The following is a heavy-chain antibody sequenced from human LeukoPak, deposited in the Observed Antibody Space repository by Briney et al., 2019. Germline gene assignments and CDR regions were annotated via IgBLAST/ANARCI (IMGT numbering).Heavy chain of an antibody. J-gene: IGHJ6*02. Sequence: AGGSLRLSCAASGFTFSDSYMSWIRQAPGRGLEWVSYISSSDSTTSYADSVKGRFTISRDNAKNSLYLQMNSLRAEDTAVYYCARDLRYYYGSGYPVADGMDVWGQGTTVTVSS. CDR2: ISSSDSTT. CDR3: ARDLRYYYGSGYPVADGMDV. D-gene: IGHD3-10*01. V-gene: IGHV3-11*01. CDR1: GFTFSDSY.